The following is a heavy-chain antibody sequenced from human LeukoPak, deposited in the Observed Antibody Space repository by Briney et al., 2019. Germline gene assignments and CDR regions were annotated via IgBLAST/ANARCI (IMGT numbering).Heavy chain of an antibody. J-gene: IGHJ4*02. CDR3: VKRGWPGDLAYFDS. V-gene: IGHV1-2*07. CDR1: GYTFNDYY. Sequence: ASVKVSCKASGYTFNDYYIYWVRQDPGQGLEWMGWINPDSGGTNCAHEFQGRIIMTRDTSISTAYMELSPLTSDDMAVYYCVKRGWPGDLAYFDSWGQGTLVTVSS. CDR2: INPDSGGT. D-gene: IGHD6-19*01.